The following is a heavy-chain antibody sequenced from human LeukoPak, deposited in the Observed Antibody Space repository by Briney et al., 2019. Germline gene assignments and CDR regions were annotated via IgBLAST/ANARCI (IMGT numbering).Heavy chain of an antibody. CDR1: GYTFTRYY. V-gene: IGHV1-46*01. CDR2: INPSGGST. Sequence: ASVKVSCKASGYTFTRYYMHWVRQAPGQGLEWMGIINPSGGSTSYAQKFQGRVTMTRDTSTSTVYMELSSLRSEDTAVYYCARVAPWGFWFDAWAREPWSPSPQ. D-gene: IGHD7-27*01. CDR3: ARVAPWGFWFDA. J-gene: IGHJ5*02.